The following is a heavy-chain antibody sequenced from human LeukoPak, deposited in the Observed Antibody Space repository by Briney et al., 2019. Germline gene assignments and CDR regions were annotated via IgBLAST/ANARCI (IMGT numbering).Heavy chain of an antibody. Sequence: PGGSLRLSCAASGFTFSSYWMSWVRQAPGKGLELVANIKQDGSEKYYVDSVKGRFTISRDNAKNSLYLQMNSLRAEDTAVYYCARAPGGIQLWLLPYFDYWGQGTLVTVSS. D-gene: IGHD5-18*01. J-gene: IGHJ4*02. CDR3: ARAPGGIQLWLLPYFDY. CDR2: IKQDGSEK. CDR1: GFTFSSYW. V-gene: IGHV3-7*01.